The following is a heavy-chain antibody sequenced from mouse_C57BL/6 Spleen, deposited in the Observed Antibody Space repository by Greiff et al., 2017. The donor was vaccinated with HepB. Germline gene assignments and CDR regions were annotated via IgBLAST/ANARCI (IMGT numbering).Heavy chain of an antibody. CDR1: GFTFSDYG. CDR3: ARGTGTGMDY. J-gene: IGHJ4*01. Sequence: EVKLVESGGGLVKPGGSLKLSCAASGFTFSDYGMHWVRQAPEKGLEWVAYISSGSSTIYYADTVKGRFTISRDNAKNTLFLQMTSLRSEDTAMYYCARGTGTGMDYWGQGTSVTVSS. D-gene: IGHD4-1*01. V-gene: IGHV5-17*01. CDR2: ISSGSSTI.